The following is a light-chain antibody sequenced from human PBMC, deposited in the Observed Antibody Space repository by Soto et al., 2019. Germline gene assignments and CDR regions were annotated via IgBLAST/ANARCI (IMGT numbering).Light chain of an antibody. CDR3: HQYGGSPQT. Sequence: EIVLTQSPGTLSLSPGERATLSCRASQSVSNYLAWYQRKPGQAPRLLIYGASSRATGIPDRFSGSGSGTDFSLTISSLEPEDFAFYYCHQYGGSPQTFGQGTKVEIK. CDR2: GAS. V-gene: IGKV3-20*01. J-gene: IGKJ1*01. CDR1: QSVSNY.